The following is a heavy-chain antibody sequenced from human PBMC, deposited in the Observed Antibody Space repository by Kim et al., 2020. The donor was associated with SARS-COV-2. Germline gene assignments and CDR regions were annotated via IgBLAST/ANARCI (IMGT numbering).Heavy chain of an antibody. J-gene: IGHJ4*02. CDR2: IIPIFGTA. Sequence: SVKVSCKASGGTFSSYAISWVRQAPGQGLEWMGGIIPIFGTANYAQKFQGRVTITADKSTSTAYMELSSLRSEDTAVYYCARDMEVVGGYSYGNDYWGQGTLVTVSS. D-gene: IGHD5-18*01. V-gene: IGHV1-69*06. CDR1: GGTFSSYA. CDR3: ARDMEVVGGYSYGNDY.